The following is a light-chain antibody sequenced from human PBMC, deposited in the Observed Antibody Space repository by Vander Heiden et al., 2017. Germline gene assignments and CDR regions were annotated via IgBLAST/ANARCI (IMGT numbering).Light chain of an antibody. J-gene: IGKJ1*01. CDR3: RQSDTTAWT. V-gene: IGKV1-39*01. CDR2: AAS. Sequence: DIQMTQSPSSLSASVGDRVTITCRTSQSISSHLNWYQQKPGKAPKLLIYAASSLLSQVPSKFSGHGSVRHFTLTIIRLQLEDFATYFCRQSDTTAWTFGQGTKLEIK. CDR1: QSISSH.